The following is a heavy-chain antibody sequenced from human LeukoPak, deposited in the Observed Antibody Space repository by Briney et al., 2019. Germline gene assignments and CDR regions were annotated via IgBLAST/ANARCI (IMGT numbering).Heavy chain of an antibody. J-gene: IGHJ4*02. CDR3: ARLGARSGSYDY. D-gene: IGHD3-10*01. V-gene: IGHV3-23*01. CDR2: ISDSGGST. Sequence: GGSLRLSCAASGFTFSSYAMSWVRQAPGKGLEWVSTISDSGGSTYYADSLKGRFTISRDNAKNTLYLQMNSLRAEDTAVYYCARLGARSGSYDYWGQGTLVTVSS. CDR1: GFTFSSYA.